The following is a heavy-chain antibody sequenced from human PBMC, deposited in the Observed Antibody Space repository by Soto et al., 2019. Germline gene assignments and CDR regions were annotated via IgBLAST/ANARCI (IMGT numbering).Heavy chain of an antibody. V-gene: IGHV3-33*01. J-gene: IGHJ4*02. CDR2: IWYDGSNK. D-gene: IGHD4-17*01. CDR1: GFTFSSYG. Sequence: QVQLVESGGGVVQPGRSLRLSCAASGFTFSSYGMHWVRQAPGKGLEWVAVIWYDGSNKYCADSVKGRFTISRDNSKNTLYLQMNSLRAEDTAVYYCARGGAVDGDYIFDYWGQGTLVTVSS. CDR3: ARGGAVDGDYIFDY.